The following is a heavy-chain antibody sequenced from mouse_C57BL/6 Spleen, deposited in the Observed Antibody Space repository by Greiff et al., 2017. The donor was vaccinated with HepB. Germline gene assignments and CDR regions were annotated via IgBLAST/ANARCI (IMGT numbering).Heavy chain of an antibody. V-gene: IGHV1-22*01. J-gene: IGHJ4*01. CDR1: GYTFTDYN. CDR2: INPNNGGT. CDR3: ARLRNWYYAMDY. Sequence: VQLQQPGAELVMPGASVKMSCKASGYTFTDYNMHWVKQSHGKSLEWIGYINPNNGGTSYNQKFKGKATLTVNKSSSTAYMELRSLTSEDSAVYYCARLRNWYYAMDYWGQGTSVTVSS. D-gene: IGHD1-1*01.